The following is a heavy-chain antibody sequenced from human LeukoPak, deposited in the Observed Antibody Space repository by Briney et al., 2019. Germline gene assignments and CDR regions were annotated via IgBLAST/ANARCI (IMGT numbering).Heavy chain of an antibody. CDR1: GFTFSSYA. Sequence: PGGSLRLSCAVSGFTFSSYAMSWVRQAPGKGLEWVSAISGSGGSTYYADSVKGRFTISRDNSKNTLYLQMNSLRAEDTAVYYCAKGDYCSGGSCYPNPPDFDYWGQGTLVTVSS. CDR2: ISGSGGST. CDR3: AKGDYCSGGSCYPNPPDFDY. J-gene: IGHJ4*02. V-gene: IGHV3-23*01. D-gene: IGHD2-15*01.